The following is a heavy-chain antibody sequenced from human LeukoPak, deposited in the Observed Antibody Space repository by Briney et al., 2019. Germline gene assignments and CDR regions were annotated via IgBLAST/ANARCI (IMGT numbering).Heavy chain of an antibody. Sequence: PSETLSLTCTVSGGSISNYYWNWIRQPPGKGLEWIGYIYYRGSTIYNPSVKSRVTISVDTSKNQFSLKLSSVTAADTAVYYCARTYDSSGYYYQAFDIWGQGTMVTVSS. V-gene: IGHV4-59*01. D-gene: IGHD3-22*01. J-gene: IGHJ3*02. CDR1: GGSISNYY. CDR3: ARTYDSSGYYYQAFDI. CDR2: IYYRGST.